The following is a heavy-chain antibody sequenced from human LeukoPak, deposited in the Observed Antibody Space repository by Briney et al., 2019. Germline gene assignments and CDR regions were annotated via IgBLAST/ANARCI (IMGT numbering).Heavy chain of an antibody. Sequence: PSETLSLTCTVSGGSISSGSYYWSWIRQPAGKGLEWIGRIYTSWGNNYNPSLKSRVTISVDTSKDQFSLKLSPVTAADTAVYYCASGAAPPDYYDSSGSYFQHWGQGTLVTVSS. J-gene: IGHJ1*01. CDR2: IYTSWGN. V-gene: IGHV4-61*02. CDR3: ASGAAPPDYYDSSGSYFQH. CDR1: GGSISSGSYY. D-gene: IGHD3-22*01.